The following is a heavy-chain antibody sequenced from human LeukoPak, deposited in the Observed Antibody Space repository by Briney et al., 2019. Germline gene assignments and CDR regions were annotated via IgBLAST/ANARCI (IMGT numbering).Heavy chain of an antibody. V-gene: IGHV3-48*03. D-gene: IGHD5-12*01. CDR1: VFTFSSFE. CDR2: ISTSGSTT. J-gene: IGHJ4*02. CDR3: VREMGGYPFDH. Sequence: GGSLTLSCAPSVFTFSSFEMNLVRQAPGKGLEWVSYISTSGSTTYYADSVKAPFTISRDNAKNSLYMQMNSLRAEDTAIYYCVREMGGYPFDHWGQGTLVTVSS.